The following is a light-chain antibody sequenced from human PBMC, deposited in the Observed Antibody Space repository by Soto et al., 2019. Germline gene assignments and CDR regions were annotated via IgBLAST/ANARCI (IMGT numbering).Light chain of an antibody. J-gene: IGKJ5*01. V-gene: IGKV3-15*01. CDR3: QQYNSWPPFT. Sequence: EIVMTQSPATLSVSPGERAILSCRASQSVSTNLGWYQQKPGQAPRLLIFGASTRATGIPARFSGSGSGTGFTLTISSLQSEDSAVYYCQQYNSWPPFTFGQGTRLEIK. CDR1: QSVSTN. CDR2: GAS.